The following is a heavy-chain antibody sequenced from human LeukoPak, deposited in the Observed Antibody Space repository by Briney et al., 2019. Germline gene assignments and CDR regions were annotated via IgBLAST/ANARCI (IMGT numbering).Heavy chain of an antibody. D-gene: IGHD6-19*01. J-gene: IGHJ4*02. CDR2: ITHSGST. CDR1: GGSLSSYY. CDR3: SYTGWYKVPDY. Sequence: SETLSLTCAVYGGSLSSYYCSWIRQPPGKGLEWIGHITHSGSTNYNPSLKNRVTVSVDASKNQFSLKLSPVTAADTAVYYCSYTGWYKVPDYWGQGTLVTVSS. V-gene: IGHV4-34*01.